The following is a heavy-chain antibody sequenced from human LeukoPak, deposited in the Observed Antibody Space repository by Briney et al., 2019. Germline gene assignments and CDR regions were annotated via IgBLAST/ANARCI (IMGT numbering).Heavy chain of an antibody. V-gene: IGHV1-18*04. Sequence: GASVKVSCKASGYTFTSYGISWVRQAPGQGLEWMGWISAYNGNTNYAQKLQGRVTMTTDTSTSTAYMELRSLRSDDTVVYYCARHRNMVRGVNNWFDPWGQGTLVTVSS. CDR2: ISAYNGNT. CDR3: ARHRNMVRGVNNWFDP. J-gene: IGHJ5*02. CDR1: GYTFTSYG. D-gene: IGHD3-10*01.